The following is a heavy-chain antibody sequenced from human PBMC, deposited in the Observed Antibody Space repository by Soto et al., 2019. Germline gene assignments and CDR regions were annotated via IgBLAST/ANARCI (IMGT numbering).Heavy chain of an antibody. D-gene: IGHD3-10*01. Sequence: GGSLRLSCGASGLTFGSRAMSWFRQAPGEGLQWVSTITDTGGDAKYADSVRGRFVISRDNSKKILYLQMTSLTAEDSAMYFCARGSTDSYPGSRIFDFWGRGTLVTVSS. CDR2: ITDTGGDA. V-gene: IGHV3-23*01. CDR3: ARGSTDSYPGSRIFDF. J-gene: IGHJ4*02. CDR1: GLTFGSRA.